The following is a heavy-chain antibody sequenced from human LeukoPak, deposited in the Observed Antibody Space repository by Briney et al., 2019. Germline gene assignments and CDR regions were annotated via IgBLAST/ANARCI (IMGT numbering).Heavy chain of an antibody. CDR1: GFTFSSYS. CDR2: ISSSSSCI. CDR3: ARAAPYFDY. Sequence: GGSLRLSCAASGFTFSSYSMNWVRQAPGKGLEWVSSISSSSSCIYYADSVKGRLTISRDNAKNSLYLQMNSLRAEDTAVYYCARAAPYFDYWGQGTLVTVSS. V-gene: IGHV3-21*01. D-gene: IGHD6-6*01. J-gene: IGHJ4*02.